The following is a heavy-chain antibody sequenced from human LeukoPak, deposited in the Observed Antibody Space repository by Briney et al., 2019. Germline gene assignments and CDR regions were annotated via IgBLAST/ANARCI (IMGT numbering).Heavy chain of an antibody. CDR2: IRADGSEK. V-gene: IGHV3-7*03. CDR3: ARCGNGIFLDI. J-gene: IGHJ3*02. CDR1: GFTLSGYW. Sequence: GGSLRLSCAASGFTLSGYWMSWVRQAPGKGLEWVANIRADGSEKYSVDSVKGRFTISRDNAKNSLYLQMNSLRAEDTAVYYCARCGNGIFLDIWGQGTMVTVSS. D-gene: IGHD2-15*01.